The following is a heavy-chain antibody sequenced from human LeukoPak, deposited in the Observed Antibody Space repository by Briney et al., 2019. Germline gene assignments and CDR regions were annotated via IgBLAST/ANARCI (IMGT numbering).Heavy chain of an antibody. Sequence: SETLSLTCTVSGGSISSSGYYWGWIRQPPGKGLEWIGSMYYSGSTYYNPSLMSRVTISADTPKNQFSLKLSSVTAADTAVYYCAGQHKAADYVDSWGQGILVTVSS. CDR3: AGQHKAADYVDS. J-gene: IGHJ4*02. V-gene: IGHV4-39*01. D-gene: IGHD6-13*01. CDR1: GGSISSSGYY. CDR2: MYYSGST.